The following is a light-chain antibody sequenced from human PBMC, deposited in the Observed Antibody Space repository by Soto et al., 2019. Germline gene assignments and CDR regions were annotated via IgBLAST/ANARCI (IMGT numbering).Light chain of an antibody. Sequence: DIQMTQSPSTLSASVGDRVTITFRASQSISSWLALYQQKPGKAPKLLIYDASSLESGVPSRLSGSGFGTEFTLTISSLQPDDFATYYCQQYNSYSITFGQGTRLEIK. V-gene: IGKV1-5*01. CDR1: QSISSW. CDR2: DAS. CDR3: QQYNSYSIT. J-gene: IGKJ5*01.